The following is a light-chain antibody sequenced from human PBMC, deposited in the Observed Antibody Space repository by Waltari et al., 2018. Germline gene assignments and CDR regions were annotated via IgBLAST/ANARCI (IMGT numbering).Light chain of an antibody. CDR2: EAS. CDR1: QNVNNY. CDR3: QQRNIWIT. Sequence: EIVLTPSPGTLSLSPGERATLSCRASQNVNNYLAWYQHRPGQAPRLLIYEASKRATGIPARFSGSGSGTDFTLTISSLEAEDSALYFCQQRNIWITFGQGTRLDIK. J-gene: IGKJ5*01. V-gene: IGKV3-11*01.